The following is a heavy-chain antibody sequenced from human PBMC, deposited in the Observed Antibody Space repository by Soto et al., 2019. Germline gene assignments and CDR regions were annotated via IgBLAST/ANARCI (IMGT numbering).Heavy chain of an antibody. D-gene: IGHD6-19*01. CDR2: ISGSGGST. CDR1: GFTFSSYA. V-gene: IGHV3-23*01. J-gene: IGHJ3*02. CDR3: TASSGWYNAFDI. Sequence: EVQLLESVGGLVQPGGSLRLSCAASGFTFSSYAMSWVRQAPGKGLEWVSAISGSGGSTYYADSVKGRFTISRDNSKNTLYLQMNSLRAEDTAVYYCTASSGWYNAFDIWGQGTMVTVSS.